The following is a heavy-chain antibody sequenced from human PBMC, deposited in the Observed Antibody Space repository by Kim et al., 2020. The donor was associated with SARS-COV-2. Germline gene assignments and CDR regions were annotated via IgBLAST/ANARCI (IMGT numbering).Heavy chain of an antibody. J-gene: IGHJ4*02. V-gene: IGHV3-23*01. Sequence: GGSLRLSCVASGFTFSAHAMSWVRQAPGKGLEWVSGFSGSGISTYYADSVKGRFTISRDNSKNTVYLQMNRLRVYDTVIYYCAIDTSLSMIVVASFDHWGQGTLVTVSS. CDR3: AIDTSLSMIVVASFDH. CDR1: GFTFSAHA. CDR2: FSGSGIST. D-gene: IGHD3-22*01.